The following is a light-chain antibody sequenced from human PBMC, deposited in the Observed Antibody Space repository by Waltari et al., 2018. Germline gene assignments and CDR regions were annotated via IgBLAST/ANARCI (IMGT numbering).Light chain of an antibody. J-gene: IGKJ2*03. CDR3: QHDYTTPYS. V-gene: IGKV1-6*01. CDR2: AAS. Sequence: AILMTQSPPSLSASVGDRVPVTCRASQRINKELSWFQQKPGKAPVLLIYAASTLQTGVSSRFSGSGSGTDFTLTISSLQPEDVATYYCQHDYTTPYSFGQGTKIEIK. CDR1: QRINKE.